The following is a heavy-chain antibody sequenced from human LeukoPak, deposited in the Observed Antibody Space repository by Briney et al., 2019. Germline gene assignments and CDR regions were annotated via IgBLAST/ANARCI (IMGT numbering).Heavy chain of an antibody. CDR3: ARDATPPKYSSSSFDY. CDR1: GGTFSSYA. J-gene: IGHJ4*02. Sequence: GASVKVSCKASGGTFSSYAISWVRQAPGQGLEWMGGIIPIFGTANYAQKFQGRVTITADESTSTAYMELSSLRSEDTAVYYCARDATPPKYSSSSFDYWGQGTLVTVSS. V-gene: IGHV1-69*13. CDR2: IIPIFGTA. D-gene: IGHD6-6*01.